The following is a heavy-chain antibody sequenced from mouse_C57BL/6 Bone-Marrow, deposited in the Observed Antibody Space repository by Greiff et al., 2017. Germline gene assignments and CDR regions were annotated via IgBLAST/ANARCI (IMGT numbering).Heavy chain of an antibody. CDR2: IHPNSGST. CDR1: GYTFTSYW. V-gene: IGHV1-64*01. CDR3: ARGGLLRYWYFDV. J-gene: IGHJ1*03. D-gene: IGHD1-1*01. Sequence: QVQLQQPGAELVKPGASVKLSCKASGYTFTSYWMHWVKQRPGQGLEWIGMIHPNSGSTNYNEKFKSKATLTVDKSYSTAYMQRSSLTSEDSAVYYCARGGLLRYWYFDVWGTGTTVTVSS.